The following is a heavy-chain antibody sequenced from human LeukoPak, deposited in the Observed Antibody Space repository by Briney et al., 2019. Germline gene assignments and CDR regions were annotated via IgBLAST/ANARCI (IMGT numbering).Heavy chain of an antibody. CDR2: INSDGYSL. D-gene: IGHD6-13*01. Sequence: GGSLRLSCAASGFTFSSYWMHWVRQAPGKGLVWVSRINSDGYSLSYADSVKGRFTISRDNAKNTLYLEMNSLRAEDTAVYYCARLGYSSSWYYFGYWGQGTLVTVSS. CDR3: ARLGYSSSWYYFGY. V-gene: IGHV3-74*01. CDR1: GFTFSSYW. J-gene: IGHJ4*02.